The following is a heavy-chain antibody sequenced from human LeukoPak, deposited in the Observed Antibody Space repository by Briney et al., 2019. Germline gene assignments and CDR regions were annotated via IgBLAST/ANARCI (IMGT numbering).Heavy chain of an antibody. CDR2: IKQDGSEK. CDR1: GFTFSSYW. J-gene: IGHJ4*02. D-gene: IGHD3-22*01. CDR3: AREAGTYYYDSSGYGPLDY. Sequence: PGGSLRLSYAASGFTFSSYWMSWVRQAPGTGLEWVANIKQDGSEKHYVESVKGRFTISRDNAKNSLYLQMNSLRAEDTAVYYCAREAGTYYYDSSGYGPLDYWGQGTLVTVSS. V-gene: IGHV3-7*01.